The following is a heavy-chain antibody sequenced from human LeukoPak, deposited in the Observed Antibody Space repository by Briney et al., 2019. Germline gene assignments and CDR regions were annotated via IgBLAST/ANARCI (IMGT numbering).Heavy chain of an antibody. Sequence: PGGSLRLSCAASGFTFSDYYMSWVRQAPGKGLEWVANIKQDGSEKYYVDSVKGRFTISRDNAKNSLYLQMNSLRAEDTAVYYCARAGSSGYWSYYYYMDVWGKGTTVTVSS. V-gene: IGHV3-7*01. D-gene: IGHD3-22*01. J-gene: IGHJ6*03. CDR2: IKQDGSEK. CDR1: GFTFSDYY. CDR3: ARAGSSGYWSYYYYMDV.